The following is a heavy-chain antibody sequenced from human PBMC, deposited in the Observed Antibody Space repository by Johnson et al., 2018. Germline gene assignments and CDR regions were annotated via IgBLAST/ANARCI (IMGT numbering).Heavy chain of an antibody. CDR2: IWYDGNNK. D-gene: IGHD5-24*01. V-gene: IGHV3-33*01. J-gene: IGHJ4*02. Sequence: VQLLETVGGVVQPGRSLRLSCAASGLTGHYAMHWVRQAPGKWLEWVAQIWYDGNNKYYTDSVKRRFTISKDNAKNTLDLQMNNPRAADTAIYYCAIDRDGRYADFWGQGTLVTVSS. CDR3: AIDRDGRYADF. CDR1: GLTGHYA.